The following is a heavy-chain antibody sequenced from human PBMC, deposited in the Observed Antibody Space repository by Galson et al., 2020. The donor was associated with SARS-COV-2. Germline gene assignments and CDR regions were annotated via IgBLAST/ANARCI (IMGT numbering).Heavy chain of an antibody. D-gene: IGHD3-10*01. CDR1: GFTFSSYA. CDR2: ISYDGSNK. J-gene: IGHJ4*02. CDR3: ARDSGAQLDY. Sequence: GESLKISCAASGFTFSSYAMHWVRQAPGKGLEWVAVISYDGSNKYYADSVKGRFTISRDNSKNTLYLQMNSLRAEDTALYYCARDSGAQLDYWGQGTLVTVSS. V-gene: IGHV3-30-3*01.